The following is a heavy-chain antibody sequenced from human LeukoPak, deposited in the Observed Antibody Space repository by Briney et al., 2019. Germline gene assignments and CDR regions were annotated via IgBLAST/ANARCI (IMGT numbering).Heavy chain of an antibody. D-gene: IGHD4-11*01. CDR1: GFTFTNSA. CDR2: IVVGSGNT. CDR3: AADLQGNSNLDY. Sequence: SVKVSCKASGFTFTNSAVQWVRQARGQRLEWIGWIVVGSGNTNYAQKFQERVTITRDMSTSTAYMELSSLRSEDTAVYYCAADLQGNSNLDYWGQGTLVTVSS. V-gene: IGHV1-58*01. J-gene: IGHJ4*02.